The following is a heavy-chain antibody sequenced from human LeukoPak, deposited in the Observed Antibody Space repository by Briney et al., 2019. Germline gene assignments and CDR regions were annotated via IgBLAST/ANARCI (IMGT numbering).Heavy chain of an antibody. CDR3: ARLDWSDLDFDY. CDR2: MNPNSGNT. CDR1: GYTFTSYD. D-gene: IGHD3/OR15-3a*01. V-gene: IGHV1-8*01. J-gene: IGHJ4*02. Sequence: ASVKVSCEASGYTFTSYDINWVRQATGQGLEWMGWMNPNSGNTGYAQKFQGRVTMTRYTSISTAYMELSSLRSEDTAVYYCARLDWSDLDFDYWGQGTLVTVSS.